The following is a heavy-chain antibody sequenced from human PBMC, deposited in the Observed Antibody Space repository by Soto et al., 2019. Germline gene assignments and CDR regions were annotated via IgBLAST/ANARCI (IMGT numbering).Heavy chain of an antibody. CDR3: ARLLSGTGTTIGAGMEDY. V-gene: IGHV4-34*01. J-gene: IGHJ4*02. CDR2: INHSGST. D-gene: IGHD1-1*01. Sequence: SETLSLTCAVYGGSFSGYYWSWIRQPPGKGLEWIGEINHSGSTNYNPSLKSRVTISVDTSKNQFSLKLSSVTAADTAVYYCARLLSGTGTTIGAGMEDYWGQGTLVTGLL. CDR1: GGSFSGYY.